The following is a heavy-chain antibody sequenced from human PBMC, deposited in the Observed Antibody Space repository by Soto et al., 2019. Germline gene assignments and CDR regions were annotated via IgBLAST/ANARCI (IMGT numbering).Heavy chain of an antibody. J-gene: IGHJ4*02. D-gene: IGHD4-17*01. Sequence: QVQLQESGPGLVKPSQTLSLTCTVSCGSISSGGYYWSWIRQHPGKGLEWIGYIYYSGSTYYNPSLKSRVTISVDTSKNQFSLKLSSVTAADTTVYYCARKATVTTCFDYWGQGTLVTVSP. CDR2: IYYSGST. CDR3: ARKATVTTCFDY. V-gene: IGHV4-31*03. CDR1: CGSISSGGYY.